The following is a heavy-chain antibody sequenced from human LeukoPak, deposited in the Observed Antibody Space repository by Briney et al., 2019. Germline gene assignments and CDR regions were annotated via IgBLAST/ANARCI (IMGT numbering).Heavy chain of an antibody. D-gene: IGHD6-13*01. V-gene: IGHV1-2*02. Sequence: GASAKVSCKASGYTFTGYYMYWVRQAPGQGLECMGWINPSSGVTNYAQKFQGRVTMTRDTSISTVYMELRRLTSDDTAVYYCARVPPRQQMGYYFDYWGQGTLVTVSS. J-gene: IGHJ4*02. CDR3: ARVPPRQQMGYYFDY. CDR1: GYTFTGYY. CDR2: INPSSGVT.